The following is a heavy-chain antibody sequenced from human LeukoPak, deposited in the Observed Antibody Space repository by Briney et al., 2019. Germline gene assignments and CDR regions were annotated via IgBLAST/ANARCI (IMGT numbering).Heavy chain of an antibody. CDR3: ARASTPYYGGNPYFDY. J-gene: IGHJ4*02. V-gene: IGHV3-23*01. Sequence: GGSLRLSCAASGFTFSSYAMSWVRQAPGKGLEWVSAISGSGGSTYYADSVKGRFTISRDNSKNTLYLQMNSLRAGDTAVYYCARASTPYYGGNPYFDYWGQGTLVTVSS. CDR2: ISGSGGST. D-gene: IGHD4-23*01. CDR1: GFTFSSYA.